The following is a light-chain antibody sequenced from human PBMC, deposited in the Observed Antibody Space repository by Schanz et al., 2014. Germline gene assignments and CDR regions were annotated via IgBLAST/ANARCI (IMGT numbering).Light chain of an antibody. J-gene: IGLJ3*02. CDR3: GSNVGSHKFE. V-gene: IGLV2-8*01. CDR2: EVN. CDR1: SSDVGGYNY. Sequence: QSALTQPPSASGSPGQSVTISCTGTSSDVGGYNYVSWYQQYPGKAPKLMIYEVNKRPSGVPDRFSGSKSGNTASLTVSGLQAEDEAEYYCGSNVGSHKFEFGGGTKLTVL.